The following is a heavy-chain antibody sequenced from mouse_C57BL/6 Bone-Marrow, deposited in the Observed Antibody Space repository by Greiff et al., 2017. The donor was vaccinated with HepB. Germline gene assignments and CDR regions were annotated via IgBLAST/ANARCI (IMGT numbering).Heavy chain of an antibody. V-gene: IGHV1-42*01. CDR1: GYSFTGYY. J-gene: IGHJ3*01. D-gene: IGHD2-4*01. CDR3: ARLRLPFAY. CDR2: INPSTGGT. Sequence: DVKLVESGPELVKPGASVKISCKASGYSFTGYYMNWVKQSPEKSLEWIGEINPSTGGTTYNQKFKAKATLTVDKSSSTAYMQLKSLTSEDSAVYYCARLRLPFAYWGQGALVTVSA.